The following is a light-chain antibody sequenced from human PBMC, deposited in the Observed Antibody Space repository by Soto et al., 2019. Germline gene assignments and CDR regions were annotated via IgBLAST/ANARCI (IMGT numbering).Light chain of an antibody. CDR2: GNS. Sequence: QSVLTQPPSVSGAPGQRVTISCTGTSSNIGIGYDVHWYQQLPGTAPKVLIHGNSVRPSWVPDRFSASKSGTSASLAITGLQAEDEADYYCQSYDSSLGGSVVFGGGTKVTVL. CDR3: QSYDSSLGGSVV. J-gene: IGLJ2*01. V-gene: IGLV1-40*01. CDR1: SSNIGIGYD.